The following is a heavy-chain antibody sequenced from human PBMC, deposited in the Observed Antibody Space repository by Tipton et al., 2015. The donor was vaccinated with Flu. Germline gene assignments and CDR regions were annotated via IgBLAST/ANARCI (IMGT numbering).Heavy chain of an antibody. J-gene: IGHJ3*01. CDR2: ISHSGST. CDR1: GGSIRNYY. D-gene: IGHD5-12*01. Sequence: TLSLTCTVSGGSIRNYYWSWLRQPAGKGLEWIGRISHSGSTNYNVSLNGRVIMSVDPSKGQLSLRLSSATAADTAKYYCARDLRGYSGYTVGDAFDVWGQGTVVTVSS. V-gene: IGHV4-4*07. CDR3: ARDLRGYSGYTVGDAFDV.